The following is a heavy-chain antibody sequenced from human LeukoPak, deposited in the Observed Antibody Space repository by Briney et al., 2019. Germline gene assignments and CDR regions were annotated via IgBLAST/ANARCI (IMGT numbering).Heavy chain of an antibody. J-gene: IGHJ4*02. CDR1: GYSFTGYS. Sequence: ASVKVSCKASGYSFTGYSMHWARQAPGQGLEWMGWINPNSGGTKFAQKFQGRVTMTRDTSISTAYMEVSRLRSDDTAVYYCATQNNSYFDYRGQGTLVTVSS. CDR3: ATQNNSYFDY. D-gene: IGHD1-20*01. V-gene: IGHV1-2*02. CDR2: INPNSGGT.